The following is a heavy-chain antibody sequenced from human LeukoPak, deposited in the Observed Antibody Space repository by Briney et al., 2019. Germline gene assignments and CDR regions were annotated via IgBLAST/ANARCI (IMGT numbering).Heavy chain of an antibody. CDR1: GFTFSSYA. CDR2: ISYDGSNK. V-gene: IGHV3-30*04. Sequence: PGGSLRLSCAASGFTFSSYAMHWVRQAPGKGLEWVAVISYDGSNKYYADSVKGRFTISRDNSKNTLYLQMNSLRAEDTAVYYCAKDLYYYDSSGYSDYWGQGTLVTVSS. J-gene: IGHJ4*02. CDR3: AKDLYYYDSSGYSDY. D-gene: IGHD3-22*01.